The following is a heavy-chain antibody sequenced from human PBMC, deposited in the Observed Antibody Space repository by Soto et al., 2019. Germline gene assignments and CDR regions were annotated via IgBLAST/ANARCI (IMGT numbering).Heavy chain of an antibody. Sequence: SETLSLTCDVSGGSISIGTDYWGWVRQPPGKGLEWIGNIHYSGSTNYNPSLKSRLSISVDTSKNQFSLKLSSVTAADTAMYYCASGKKAFYYDSTSYYNFDYWGQGTLVTVS. CDR3: ASGKKAFYYDSTSYYNFDY. D-gene: IGHD3-22*01. CDR2: IHYSGST. CDR1: GGSISIGTDY. J-gene: IGHJ4*02. V-gene: IGHV4-39*01.